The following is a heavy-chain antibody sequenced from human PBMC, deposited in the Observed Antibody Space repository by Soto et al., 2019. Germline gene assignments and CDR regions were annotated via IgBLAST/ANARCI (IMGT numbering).Heavy chain of an antibody. J-gene: IGHJ4*02. CDR3: ARSGDNYNRLDY. CDR1: GFTFSDYY. Sequence: PGGSLRLSXEGSGFTFSDYYISWIRQAPGKGLEWISYSSNSGTFSRYADSVKGRFSISRDNTKNLLYLQMNSLRAEDTPVYYCARSGDNYNRLDYWGQGTPVTVSS. V-gene: IGHV3-11*06. CDR2: SSNSGTFS. D-gene: IGHD1-1*01.